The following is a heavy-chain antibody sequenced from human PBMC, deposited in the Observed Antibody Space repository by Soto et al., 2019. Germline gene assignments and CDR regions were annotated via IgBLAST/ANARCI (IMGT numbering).Heavy chain of an antibody. CDR1: GGSISSGGYY. Sequence: QVQLQESGPGLVKPSQTLSLTCTVSGGSISSGGYYWSWIRQHPGKGLEWIGYIYYSGSTYYNPSLKSRVXXSXDXYKNQFSLKLSSVTAADTAVYYCARALGRRQQLDDIWGQGTLVTVSS. J-gene: IGHJ4*02. V-gene: IGHV4-31*03. CDR3: ARALGRRQQLDDI. D-gene: IGHD6-13*01. CDR2: IYYSGST.